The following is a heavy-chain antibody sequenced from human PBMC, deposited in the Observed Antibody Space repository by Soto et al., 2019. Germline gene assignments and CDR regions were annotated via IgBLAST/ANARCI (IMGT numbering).Heavy chain of an antibody. Sequence: PSETLSLTCTVSGGSISGYYWGWIRQPPGKGLEWIGYIHYSGSTNYNPSLRSRVTISVDTPKNQFSRKVNSMTAADTAIYYCARGGVAARKGRWFDPWGQGTLVTVSS. J-gene: IGHJ5*02. CDR3: ARGGVAARKGRWFDP. CDR1: GGSISGYY. V-gene: IGHV4-59*01. CDR2: IHYSGST. D-gene: IGHD6-25*01.